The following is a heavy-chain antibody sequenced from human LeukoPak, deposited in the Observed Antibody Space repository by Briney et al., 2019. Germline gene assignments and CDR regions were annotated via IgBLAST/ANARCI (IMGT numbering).Heavy chain of an antibody. D-gene: IGHD2-15*01. CDR1: GGSFSGYY. CDR2: INHSGST. V-gene: IGHV4-34*01. J-gene: IGHJ6*03. Sequence: PSETLSLPCAVYGGSFSGYYWRWIRQPPGKGLEWVGEINHSGSTNYNPSLKSRVTISVDTSKNQFSLNLTSVSAADTAVYYCARYAAGHYYFYMDVWGKGTSVTASS. CDR3: ARYAAGHYYFYMDV.